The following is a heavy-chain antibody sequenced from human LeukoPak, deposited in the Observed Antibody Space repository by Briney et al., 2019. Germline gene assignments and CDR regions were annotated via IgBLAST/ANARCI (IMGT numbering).Heavy chain of an antibody. CDR3: AKGRGSSTSCYDY. CDR1: GFTVSNYA. V-gene: IGHV3-23*01. CDR2: VSGSGGDT. J-gene: IGHJ4*02. D-gene: IGHD2-2*01. Sequence: GGSLRLSCAASGFTVSNYAMSWVRQAPGKGLEWVSTVSGSGGDTNYADSVKGRFTISRDNSKNTLYLHMNSLRAEDTAVYYCAKGRGSSTSCYDYWGQGTLVTVSS.